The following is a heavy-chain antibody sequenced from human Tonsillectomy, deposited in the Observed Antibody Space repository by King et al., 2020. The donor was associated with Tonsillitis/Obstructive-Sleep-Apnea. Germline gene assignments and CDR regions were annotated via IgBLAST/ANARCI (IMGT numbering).Heavy chain of an antibody. Sequence: VQLVESGGGVVQPGRSLRLSCAASGFTFSSYGMHWVRQAPGKGLEWVAVIWYDGSNKYYADSVKGRFTISRDNSKNTLYLQMNSLRAEDTAVYYCARGRGAAAGPDAFDIWGQGTMVTVSS. CDR1: GFTFSSYG. CDR3: ARGRGAAAGPDAFDI. D-gene: IGHD6-13*01. J-gene: IGHJ3*02. V-gene: IGHV3-33*01. CDR2: IWYDGSNK.